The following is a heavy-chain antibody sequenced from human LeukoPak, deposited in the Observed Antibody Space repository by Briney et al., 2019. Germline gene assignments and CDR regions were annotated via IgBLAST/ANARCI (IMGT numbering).Heavy chain of an antibody. CDR3: ATVGDHYHWYLDL. CDR2: IYSGSST. CDR1: GFTVGSKY. Sequence: GGSLRLSCAASGFTVGSKYMNWVRQAPGKGLEWVSIIYSGSSTYYADSVKGRFTVSRDDSKNTLYLQMNSLRADDTATYYCATVGDHYHWYLDLWGRGTLVSVSS. D-gene: IGHD3-10*01. J-gene: IGHJ2*01. V-gene: IGHV3-53*01.